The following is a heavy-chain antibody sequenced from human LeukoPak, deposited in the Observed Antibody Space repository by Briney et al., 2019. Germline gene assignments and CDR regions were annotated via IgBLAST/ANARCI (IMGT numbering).Heavy chain of an antibody. V-gene: IGHV4-34*01. CDR2: INHSGST. Sequence: SETLSLTCAVYGESFSGYYWSWIRQPPGRGLEWIGEINHSGSTNYNPSLKSRVTISVDTSKNQFSLKLSSVTAADTAVYYCATSGGTLGPTNYFAYWGQGTLVTVSS. CDR1: GESFSGYY. D-gene: IGHD3-16*01. CDR3: ATSGGTLGPTNYFAY. J-gene: IGHJ4*02.